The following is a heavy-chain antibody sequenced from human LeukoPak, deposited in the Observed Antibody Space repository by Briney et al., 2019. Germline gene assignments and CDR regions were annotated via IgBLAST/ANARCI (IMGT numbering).Heavy chain of an antibody. J-gene: IGHJ4*02. CDR3: AKEVLEHYTIVGVFDY. V-gene: IGHV4-31*03. CDR2: IYCISSS. CDR1: GGSISSGYYY. Sequence: SETPSLTCTVSGGSISSGYYYWSWIRQHPGKGLEWHGYIYCISSSDYNPYFKSRVTRSVDTSKDHFSLKLCSVTAADTAVYYCAKEVLEHYTIVGVFDYWGQGTLVTVSS. D-gene: IGHD3-3*01.